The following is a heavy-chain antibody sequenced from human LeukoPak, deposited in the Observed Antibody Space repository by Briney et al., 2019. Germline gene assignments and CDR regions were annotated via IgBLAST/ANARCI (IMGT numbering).Heavy chain of an antibody. CDR3: ARVSVAAFDA. D-gene: IGHD6-19*01. J-gene: IGHJ4*02. V-gene: IGHV3-7*04. CDR1: GFTFSNHW. CDR2: IKQGGSER. Sequence: GGSLRLSCAASGFTFSNHWMNWVRQAPGKGLEWVANIKQGGSERYYVDSVKGRFTISRDNAKNSLYLQMNSLRAEDTAVYYCARVSVAAFDAWGQGALVTVSS.